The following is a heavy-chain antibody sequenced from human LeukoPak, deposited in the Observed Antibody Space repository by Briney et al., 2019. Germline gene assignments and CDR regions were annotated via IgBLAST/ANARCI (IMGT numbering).Heavy chain of an antibody. CDR3: ARGGRDGYNYYFDY. Sequence: ASVKASCKASGGTFSSYAISWVRQAPGQGLEWMGGIIPIFGTANYAQKFQGRVTITTDESTSTAYMELSSLRSEDTAVYYCARGGRDGYNYYFDYWGQGTLVTVSS. CDR2: IIPIFGTA. J-gene: IGHJ4*02. V-gene: IGHV1-69*05. CDR1: GGTFSSYA. D-gene: IGHD5-24*01.